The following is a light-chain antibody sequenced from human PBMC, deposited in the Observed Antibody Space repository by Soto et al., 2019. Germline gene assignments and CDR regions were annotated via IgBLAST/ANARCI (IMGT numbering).Light chain of an antibody. Sequence: QPVLTQSPSASASLGASVKLTCTLSSGHRNYAIAWHQQQPEKGPRYLMKLNSDGSHSTGDGIPDRFSGSSSGAERYLTISSLQSEDEADYYCQTWGSGIRVFGGGTKLTVL. CDR3: QTWGSGIRV. CDR2: LNSDGSH. V-gene: IGLV4-69*01. CDR1: SGHRNYA. J-gene: IGLJ3*02.